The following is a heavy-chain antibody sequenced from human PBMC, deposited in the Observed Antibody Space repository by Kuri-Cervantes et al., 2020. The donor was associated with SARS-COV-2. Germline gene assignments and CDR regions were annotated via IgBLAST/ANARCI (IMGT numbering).Heavy chain of an antibody. CDR1: GFPVASNY. V-gene: IGHV3-66*01. CDR2: IYSGGST. J-gene: IGHJ6*02. CDR3: ARDLICSTCDTPDYYGMDV. Sequence: GGSLRLSCAASGFPVASNYINWVRQAPEKGLEWVSSIYSGGSTHYAESLKGRFTISRDTSKNTVYLQMNSLRGEDTGVYYCARDLICSTCDTPDYYGMDVWGQGITVTVSS. D-gene: IGHD2-15*01.